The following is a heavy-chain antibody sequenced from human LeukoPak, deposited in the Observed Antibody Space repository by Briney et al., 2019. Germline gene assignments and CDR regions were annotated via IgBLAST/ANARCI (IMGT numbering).Heavy chain of an antibody. Sequence: GESLKISCKGSGYSFTSYWIGWVRQMPGNGLEWMGIIYPGDSDTRYSPSFQGQVTISADKSISTAYLQWSSLKASDAAVYYCASQAILTWFDPWGQGTLVTVSS. J-gene: IGHJ5*02. CDR3: ASQAILTWFDP. V-gene: IGHV5-51*01. CDR1: GYSFTSYW. D-gene: IGHD2-21*01. CDR2: IYPGDSDT.